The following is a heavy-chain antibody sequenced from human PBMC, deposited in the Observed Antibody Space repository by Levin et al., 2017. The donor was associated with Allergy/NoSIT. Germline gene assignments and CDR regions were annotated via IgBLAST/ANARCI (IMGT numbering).Heavy chain of an antibody. D-gene: IGHD2-15*01. J-gene: IGHJ3*02. CDR1: GGSISSYY. CDR3: ARVILGYCSGGSCYGDAFDI. Sequence: SETLSLTCTVSGGSISSYYWSWIRQPPGKGLEWIGYIYYSGSTNYNPSLKSRVTISVDTSKNQFSLKLSSVTAADTAVYYCARVILGYCSGGSCYGDAFDIWGQGTMVTVSS. CDR2: IYYSGST. V-gene: IGHV4-59*01.